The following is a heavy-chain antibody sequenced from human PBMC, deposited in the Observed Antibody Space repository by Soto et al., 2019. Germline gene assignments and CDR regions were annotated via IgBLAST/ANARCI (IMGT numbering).Heavy chain of an antibody. CDR1: GFTFSKAR. V-gene: IGHV3-15*07. D-gene: IGHD3-22*01. J-gene: IGHJ4*02. CDR2: IKSKTDGGTT. CDR3: TTDSGYYDSSGYYSLGPRIDY. Sequence: GGAPRLPSAAPGFTFSKARVNWVRQAPGKGGEGVGRIKSKTDGGTTDYAAPVKGRFTISRDDSKNTLYLQMNSLKTEDTAVYYCTTDSGYYDSSGYYSLGPRIDYWGQGTLVTVSS.